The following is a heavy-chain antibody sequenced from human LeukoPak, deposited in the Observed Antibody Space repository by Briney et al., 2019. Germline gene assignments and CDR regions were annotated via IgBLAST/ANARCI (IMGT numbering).Heavy chain of an antibody. J-gene: IGHJ4*02. CDR1: GGSISSYY. Sequence: SETLSLTCTVSGGSISSYYWSWIRQPPGKGLEWIGYIYTSGSTNYNPSLKSRVTISVDPSKNQFSLKLSSVTAADTAVYYCAGLLQTSYDYWGQGTLVTVSS. CDR3: AGLLQTSYDY. V-gene: IGHV4-4*09. CDR2: IYTSGST. D-gene: IGHD5-24*01.